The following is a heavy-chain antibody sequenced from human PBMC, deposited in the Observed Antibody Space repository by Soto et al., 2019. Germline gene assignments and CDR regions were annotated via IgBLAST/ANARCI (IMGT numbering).Heavy chain of an antibody. V-gene: IGHV4-30-4*01. J-gene: IGHJ5*02. CDR3: ARGGEWLVRGWFDP. CDR1: SGSLSIGDYS. D-gene: IGHD6-19*01. Sequence: LSLTCTVSSGSLSIGDYSWNWIRQPPGKGLEWIGFIYYSGNTYYNPSLKSRLTISVDTSKNQFSLKLSSVTAADTAVYYCARGGEWLVRGWFDPWGQGTLVTVSS. CDR2: IYYSGNT.